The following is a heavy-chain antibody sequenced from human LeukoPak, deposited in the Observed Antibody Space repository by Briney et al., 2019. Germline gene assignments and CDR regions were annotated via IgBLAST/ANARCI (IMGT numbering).Heavy chain of an antibody. CDR2: ISSSGSTI. J-gene: IGHJ6*03. D-gene: IGHD5-12*01. V-gene: IGHV3-48*03. Sequence: GGSLRLSCAASGFTFSSYEMNWVRQAPGKGLEWVSYISSSGSTIYYADSVKGRFTISRDNSKNTLYLQMNSLRAEDTAVYYCAKLYSGYDPLGGGLGYYYMDVWGKGTTVTVSS. CDR1: GFTFSSYE. CDR3: AKLYSGYDPLGGGLGYYYMDV.